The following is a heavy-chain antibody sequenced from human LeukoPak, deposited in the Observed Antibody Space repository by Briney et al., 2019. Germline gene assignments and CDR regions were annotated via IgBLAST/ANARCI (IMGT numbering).Heavy chain of an antibody. D-gene: IGHD3-10*01. CDR3: ARARVELWFGELVPFDY. V-gene: IGHV1-2*02. Sequence: ASVKVSCKASGYTFTGYYMHWVRQAPGQGLEWMGWIDPNSGGTNYAQKFQGRVTMTRDTSISTAYMELSRLRSDDTAVYYCARARVELWFGELVPFDYWGQGTLVTVSS. CDR2: IDPNSGGT. CDR1: GYTFTGYY. J-gene: IGHJ4*02.